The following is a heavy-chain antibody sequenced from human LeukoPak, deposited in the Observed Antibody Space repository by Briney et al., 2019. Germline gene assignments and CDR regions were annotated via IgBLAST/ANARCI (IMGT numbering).Heavy chain of an antibody. CDR3: ARDEGSSSWYHPYYYGMDV. CDR1: GFTFSSYA. J-gene: IGHJ6*02. Sequence: PGRSLRLSCAASGFTFSSYAMHWVRQAPGKGLEWVAVISYDGSNKYYADSVKGRFTISRDNSKNTLYLQMNRLRAEDTAVYYCARDEGSSSWYHPYYYGMDVWGQGTTVTVSS. D-gene: IGHD6-13*01. CDR2: ISYDGSNK. V-gene: IGHV3-30-3*01.